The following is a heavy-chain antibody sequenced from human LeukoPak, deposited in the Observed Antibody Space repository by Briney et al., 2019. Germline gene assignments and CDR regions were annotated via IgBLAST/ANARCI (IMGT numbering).Heavy chain of an antibody. CDR2: IYYSGST. V-gene: IGHV4-59*01. CDR3: ARLVYDIYWYFDL. CDR1: GGSISSYY. J-gene: IGHJ2*01. D-gene: IGHD3-9*01. Sequence: SETLSLTCTVSGGSISSYYWSWIRQPPGKGLEWIGYIYYSGSTNYNPSLKSRVTISVDTSKNQFSLKLSSVTAADTAVYYCARLVYDIYWYFDLWGRGTLVTVSS.